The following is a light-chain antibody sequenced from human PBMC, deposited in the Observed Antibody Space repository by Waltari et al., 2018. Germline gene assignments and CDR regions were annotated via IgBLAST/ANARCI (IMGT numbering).Light chain of an antibody. CDR2: DAS. V-gene: IGKV3-20*01. CDR1: QRVGRY. Sequence: EIVLTQSPGTLSLSPRARAPLACRASQRVGRYLAWYQQKPGQAPRLLLYDASTRATGIPDRFSGSGSGTDFSLTISRLESEDFAVYYCQKYVNLPATFGQGTKVEIK. J-gene: IGKJ1*01. CDR3: QKYVNLPAT.